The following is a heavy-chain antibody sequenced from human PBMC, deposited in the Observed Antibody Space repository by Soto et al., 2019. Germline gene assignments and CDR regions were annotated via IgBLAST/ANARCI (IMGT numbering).Heavy chain of an antibody. CDR2: LSYNGKRT. D-gene: IGHD6-13*01. V-gene: IGHV3-30*18. CDR1: GFDFSESA. CDR3: AKDAVAVGGFLCRLDQ. J-gene: IGHJ1*01. Sequence: QVQLVESGGGVVQPGGSLRLSCAASGFDFSESAMHWVRQAPGKGLEWITVLSYNGKRTYNADSVRGRFTMSRDNSKNTVYLQLTSLSREDTAVYYCAKDAVAVGGFLCRLDQWGQGILVSVSS.